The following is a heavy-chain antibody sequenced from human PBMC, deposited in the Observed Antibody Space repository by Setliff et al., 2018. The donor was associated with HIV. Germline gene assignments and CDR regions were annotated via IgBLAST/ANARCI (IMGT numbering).Heavy chain of an antibody. V-gene: IGHV4-39*07. D-gene: IGHD5-12*01. CDR1: GGSISSSSYY. CDR2: IYYSGST. J-gene: IGHJ4*02. Sequence: SETLSLTCTVSGGSISSSSYYWGWIRQPPGKGLEWIGSIYYSGSTYYNPSLKSRVTISVDTSKNQFSLKLSAVTAADTAVYYCARDGPRDGYDYWGQGTLVTVSS. CDR3: ARDGPRDGYDY.